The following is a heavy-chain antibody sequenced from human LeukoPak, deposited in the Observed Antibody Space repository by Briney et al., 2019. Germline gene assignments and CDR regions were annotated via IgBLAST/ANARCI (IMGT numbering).Heavy chain of an antibody. D-gene: IGHD1-26*01. CDR2: ISSSSSTI. Sequence: PGGSLRLSCAASGFTFSSYSMNWVRQAPGKGLEWVSYISSSSSTIYYADSVKGRFTISRDNAKNSLYLQMNSLRAEDTAVYYCARGTGSYYGYFQPWGQGTLVTVSS. CDR3: ARGTGSYYGYFQP. V-gene: IGHV3-48*04. J-gene: IGHJ1*01. CDR1: GFTFSSYS.